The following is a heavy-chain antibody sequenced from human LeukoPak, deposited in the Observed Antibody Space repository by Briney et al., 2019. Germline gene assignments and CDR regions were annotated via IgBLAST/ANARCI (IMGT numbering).Heavy chain of an antibody. Sequence: GGSLRLSCAASGFTFSSYSMNWVRQAPGKGLEWVSSISSSSSYIYYADLVKGRFTISRDNAKNSLYLQMDSLRAEDTAVYYCAFSSWYYFDYWGQGTLVTVSS. CDR3: AFSSWYYFDY. D-gene: IGHD6-13*01. CDR2: ISSSSSYI. J-gene: IGHJ4*02. CDR1: GFTFSSYS. V-gene: IGHV3-21*01.